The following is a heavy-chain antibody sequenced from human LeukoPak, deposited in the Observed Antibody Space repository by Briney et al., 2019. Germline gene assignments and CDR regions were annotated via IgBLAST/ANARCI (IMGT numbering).Heavy chain of an antibody. CDR2: ISSSSSYI. Sequence: GGSLRLSCAASGFTFSSYSMNWVRQAPGKGLEWVSSISSSSSYIYYADSVKGRFTISRDNAKNSLYLQMNSLRAEDTAVYYCARGSIVGATWYAFDIWGQGTIVTVSS. J-gene: IGHJ3*02. CDR1: GFTFSSYS. D-gene: IGHD1-26*01. V-gene: IGHV3-21*01. CDR3: ARGSIVGATWYAFDI.